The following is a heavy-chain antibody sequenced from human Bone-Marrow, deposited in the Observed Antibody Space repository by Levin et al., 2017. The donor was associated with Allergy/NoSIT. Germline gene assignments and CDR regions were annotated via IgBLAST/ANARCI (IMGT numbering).Heavy chain of an antibody. D-gene: IGHD5-18*01. J-gene: IGHJ4*02. CDR2: IVPVFGST. CDR1: GGTFRHYA. Sequence: KISCKASGGTFRHYALSWVRQAPGQGLEWMGGIVPVFGSTNYAQKFHGRVTITADESTSTANLELSSLRSDDTAVYYCGTRSAYSSGDYYFDYWAQGTLVPVSS. V-gene: IGHV1-69*01. CDR3: GTRSAYSSGDYYFDY.